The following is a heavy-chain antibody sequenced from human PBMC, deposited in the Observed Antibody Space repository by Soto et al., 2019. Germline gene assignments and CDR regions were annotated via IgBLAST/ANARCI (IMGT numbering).Heavy chain of an antibody. V-gene: IGHV4-59*01. Sequence: PSETLSLTCTVSGGSISIYYWSWIRQPPGKRLEWIGYIYYGGSTNYDPSLKSRVTISVDTSKNQFSLNLSSVTAADTAVYYCARGLAAAVPRHAFDIWGQGTMVTV. D-gene: IGHD6-13*01. J-gene: IGHJ3*02. CDR1: GGSISIYY. CDR2: IYYGGST. CDR3: ARGLAAAVPRHAFDI.